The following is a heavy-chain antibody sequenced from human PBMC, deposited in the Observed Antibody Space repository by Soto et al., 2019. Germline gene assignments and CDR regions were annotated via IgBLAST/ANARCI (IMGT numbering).Heavy chain of an antibody. J-gene: IGHJ4*02. Sequence: EVQLLESGGGLVQPGGSLRLSCAASGFTFSSYAMSWVRQAPGKGLEWVSAISGSGGSTYYADSVKGRITISRDNSKNTLYLQMNSLSAEDTAVYYCAKASRERTTVPLFDYWGQGTLVTVAS. CDR2: ISGSGGST. V-gene: IGHV3-23*01. D-gene: IGHD4-17*01. CDR1: GFTFSSYA. CDR3: AKASRERTTVPLFDY.